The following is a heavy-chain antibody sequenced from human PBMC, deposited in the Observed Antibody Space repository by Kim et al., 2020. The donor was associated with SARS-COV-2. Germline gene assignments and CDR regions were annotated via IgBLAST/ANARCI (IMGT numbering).Heavy chain of an antibody. J-gene: IGHJ6*03. CDR2: IYPGDSYT. Sequence: GESLKISCKGSGYSFTSYWIGWVRQMPGKGLEWMGIIYPGDSYTRYSPSFQGQVTISADKSISTAYLQWSSLKASDTAMYYCARRIFEQSGYSYGYYYYYMDVWGKGTTVTVSS. CDR1: GYSFTSYW. V-gene: IGHV5-51*01. CDR3: ARRIFEQSGYSYGYYYYYMDV. D-gene: IGHD5-18*01.